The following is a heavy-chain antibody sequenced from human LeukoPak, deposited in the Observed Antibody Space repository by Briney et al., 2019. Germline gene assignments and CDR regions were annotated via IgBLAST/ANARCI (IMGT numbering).Heavy chain of an antibody. CDR1: GYTFTSYD. Sequence: ASVKVSCKASGYTFTSYDINWVRQATGQGLEWMGWMNPNSGNTGYAQKFQGRVTITRNTSISTAYMELSSLRSEDTAVYYCARGLGGYALYYFDYWGQGTLVTVSS. CDR2: MNPNSGNT. V-gene: IGHV1-8*03. D-gene: IGHD5-12*01. CDR3: ARGLGGYALYYFDY. J-gene: IGHJ4*02.